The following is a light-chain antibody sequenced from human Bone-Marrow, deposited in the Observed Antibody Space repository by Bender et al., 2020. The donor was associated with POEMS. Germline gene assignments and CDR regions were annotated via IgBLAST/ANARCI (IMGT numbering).Light chain of an antibody. CDR3: CSYTRSGTLI. J-gene: IGLJ2*01. CDR1: NSNIGSNT. Sequence: QSILTQPPSASGTPGQRVTISCSGSNSNIGSNTVTWYRLLPGTAPKLLIYRNSQRPSGVPDRFSGSASGTSASLTISGLQAEDEADYYCCSYTRSGTLIFGGGTELTVL. V-gene: IGLV1-44*01. CDR2: RNS.